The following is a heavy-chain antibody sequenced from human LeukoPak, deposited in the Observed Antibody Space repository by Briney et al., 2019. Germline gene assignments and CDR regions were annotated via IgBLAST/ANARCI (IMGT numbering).Heavy chain of an antibody. CDR2: VIPIFGIA. J-gene: IGHJ4*02. Sequence: ASVKVSCKASGGSFIRYAISWVRQAPGQGLEWMGGVIPIFGIANYVQKFQGRVTITADASTRTAYMELRTLRSEDTAIYYCARGSGETGGYYYVYWGRGTPVTVSS. CDR3: ARGSGETGGYYYVY. CDR1: GGSFIRYA. V-gene: IGHV1-69*13. D-gene: IGHD3-22*01.